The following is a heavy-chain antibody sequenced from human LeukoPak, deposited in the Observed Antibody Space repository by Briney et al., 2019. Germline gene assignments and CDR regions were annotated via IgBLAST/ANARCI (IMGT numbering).Heavy chain of an antibody. Sequence: GGSLRLSCAASGFTFSSYEMNWVRQAPGKGLEWVSYISSSGSTIYYADSVKGRFTISRDNAKNSLYLQMNSLRAEHTAVYYCAPYIGDFWSGYYHFDYWGQGTLVTVSS. D-gene: IGHD3-3*01. CDR3: APYIGDFWSGYYHFDY. V-gene: IGHV3-48*03. CDR1: GFTFSSYE. CDR2: ISSSGSTI. J-gene: IGHJ4*02.